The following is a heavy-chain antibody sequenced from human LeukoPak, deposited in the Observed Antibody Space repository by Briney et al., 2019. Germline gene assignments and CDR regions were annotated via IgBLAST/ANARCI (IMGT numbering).Heavy chain of an antibody. D-gene: IGHD5-18*01. V-gene: IGHV1-69*04. J-gene: IGHJ6*02. Sequence: GSSVKVSCKASGGTFSSYAISWVRQAPGQGLEWMGRIIPILGIANYAQKFQGRVTITADKSTSTAYMELSSLRSEDTAVYYCARDLQLLTHYYYGMDVWGQGTTVTVSS. CDR2: IIPILGIA. CDR3: ARDLQLLTHYYYGMDV. CDR1: GGTFSSYA.